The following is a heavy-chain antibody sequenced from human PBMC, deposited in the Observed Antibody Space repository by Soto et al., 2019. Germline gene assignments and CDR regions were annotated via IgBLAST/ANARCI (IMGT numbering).Heavy chain of an antibody. CDR1: GGSFSGYY. V-gene: IGHV4-34*01. J-gene: IGHJ4*02. CDR2: INHSGIT. D-gene: IGHD6-19*01. CDR3: AVGPRMWLAGGGY. Sequence: QVLLEQWGAGRLKPSETLSLTCAVYGGSFSGYYWTWIRQPPGRGLEWLGEINHSGITDYNPSLKSRVSISIDTSKNQFSVKLNSVTAADTAVYYCAVGPRMWLAGGGYWGQGTLVTVSS.